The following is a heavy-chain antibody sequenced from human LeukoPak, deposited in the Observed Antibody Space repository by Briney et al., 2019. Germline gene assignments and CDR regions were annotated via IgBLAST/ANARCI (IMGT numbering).Heavy chain of an antibody. D-gene: IGHD1-7*01. Sequence: PSETLSLTCAVSGYSISSGYYWGWIRQPPGQGLEWIGSIYHSGSTYYNPSLKSRVTISVDTSKNQFSLNLNSVTAADTAVYYCARELKVGNTGYYFDYWDQGTLVTVSS. CDR1: GYSISSGYY. V-gene: IGHV4-38-2*01. J-gene: IGHJ4*02. CDR2: IYHSGST. CDR3: ARELKVGNTGYYFDY.